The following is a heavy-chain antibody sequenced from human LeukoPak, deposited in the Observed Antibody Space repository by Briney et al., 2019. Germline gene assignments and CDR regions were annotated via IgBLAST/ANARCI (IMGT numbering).Heavy chain of an antibody. J-gene: IGHJ4*02. CDR2: IYHSGST. CDR1: GGSISSSNW. Sequence: SETLSLTCAVSGGSISSSNWWSWVRQPPGKGLEWIGSIYHSGSTYYNPSLKSRVTISVDTSKNQFSLKLSSVTAADTAVYYCAREGYGSGSYYAPAGDYWGQGTLVTVSS. CDR3: AREGYGSGSYYAPAGDY. D-gene: IGHD3-10*01. V-gene: IGHV4-4*02.